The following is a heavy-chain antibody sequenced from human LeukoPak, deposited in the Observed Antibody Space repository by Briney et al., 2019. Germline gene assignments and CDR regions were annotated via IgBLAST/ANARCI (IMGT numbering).Heavy chain of an antibody. CDR3: ARQAGSYAFYYYDY. CDR2: IYYSGST. Sequence: PSQTLSLTCTVSGGSISSGDYYWSWIRQPPGKGLEWIGYIYYSGSTYYNPSLKSRVTISVDTSKNQFSLKLSSVTAADTAVYYCARQAGSYAFYYYDYWGQGTLVTVSS. V-gene: IGHV4-30-4*08. D-gene: IGHD2-2*01. CDR1: GGSISSGDYY. J-gene: IGHJ4*02.